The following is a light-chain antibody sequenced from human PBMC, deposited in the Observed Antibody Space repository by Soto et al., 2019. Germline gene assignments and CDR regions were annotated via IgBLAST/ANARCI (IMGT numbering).Light chain of an antibody. Sequence: DIQMTQSPATLSASVGHRVTITCRASQSIGGWLAWYQQKPGKAPKLLIYDASTLESGVPSRFRGSGSETEFTLTISSLQPDDIATYYCQQYKSLYTFGQGTKLEI. V-gene: IGKV1-5*01. CDR3: QQYKSLYT. J-gene: IGKJ2*01. CDR2: DAS. CDR1: QSIGGW.